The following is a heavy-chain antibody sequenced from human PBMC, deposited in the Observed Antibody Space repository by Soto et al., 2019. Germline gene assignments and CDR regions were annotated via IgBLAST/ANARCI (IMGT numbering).Heavy chain of an antibody. D-gene: IGHD6-6*01. CDR1: GYTFSSYG. V-gene: IGHV1-18*01. CDR3: ARDRGSSSWDY. Sequence: GAPVEVSRGASGYTFSSYGISWVRQAPGQGLEWMGWISAYNGNTNYAQRLQGRVTMTTDTSTSTAYMELRSLRSDDTAVYYCARDRGSSSWDYWGQGTLVTVSS. CDR2: ISAYNGNT. J-gene: IGHJ4*02.